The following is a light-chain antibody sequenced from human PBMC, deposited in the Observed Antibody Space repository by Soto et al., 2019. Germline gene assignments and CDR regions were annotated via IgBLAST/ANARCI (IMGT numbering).Light chain of an antibody. CDR3: MQGTHWPPYT. CDR2: KVS. Sequence: DVVMTQSPLSLPVTLGQPASISCRSSQSLAYSDGNTYLIWFQQRPGQSPRRLIYKVSNRDSGVPDRFSGSGSDTDFTLKISRVEAEDVGIYYCMQGTHWPPYTFGQGTKLEIK. V-gene: IGKV2-30*01. J-gene: IGKJ2*01. CDR1: QSLAYSDGNTY.